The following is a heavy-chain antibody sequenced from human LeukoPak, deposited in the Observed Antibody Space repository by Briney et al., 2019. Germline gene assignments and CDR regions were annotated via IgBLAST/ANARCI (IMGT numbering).Heavy chain of an antibody. D-gene: IGHD4-17*01. Sequence: ASVKVSCKASGYTFTGYYMHWVRQAPGQGLEWMGWINPNSGGTNYAQKFQGRVTMTRDTSISTAYMELSRLRSDDTAAYYCARDRGDYGDSRTFDYWGQGTLVTVSS. CDR2: INPNSGGT. CDR3: ARDRGDYGDSRTFDY. CDR1: GYTFTGYY. V-gene: IGHV1-2*02. J-gene: IGHJ4*02.